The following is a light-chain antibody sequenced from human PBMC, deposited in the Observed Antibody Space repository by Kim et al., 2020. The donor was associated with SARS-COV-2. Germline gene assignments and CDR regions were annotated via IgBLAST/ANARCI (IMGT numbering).Light chain of an antibody. J-gene: IGKJ2*01. Sequence: DIQMTQSPSSVSASVGDRVTITCRASQDIGNWLAWYQKKPGSAPKLLIYAASTLQSGVPSRIGGSGSGTDFTLTLSSLQPEDVATYYCQQAKSFPYTFGQGTKLEIK. CDR3: QQAKSFPYT. CDR2: AAS. CDR1: QDIGNW. V-gene: IGKV1-12*01.